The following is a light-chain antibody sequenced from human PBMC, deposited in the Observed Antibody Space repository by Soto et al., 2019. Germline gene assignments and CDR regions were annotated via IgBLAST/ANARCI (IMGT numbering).Light chain of an antibody. CDR2: EVS. CDR3: SSYTSSSTYV. Sequence: QSALTQPASVSGSPGQSITISCTGTSSDLGGYNYVSWYQQYPGKAPKLMIYEVSNRPSGLSNRFSGSKSGNTASLTISGLQAEDEADYYCSSYTSSSTYVFGTGTKLTVL. J-gene: IGLJ1*01. V-gene: IGLV2-14*01. CDR1: SSDLGGYNY.